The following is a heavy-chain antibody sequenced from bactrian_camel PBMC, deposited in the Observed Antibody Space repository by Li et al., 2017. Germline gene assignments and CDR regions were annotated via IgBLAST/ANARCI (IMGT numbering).Heavy chain of an antibody. J-gene: IGHJ6*01. Sequence: HVQLVESGGDSVRPGGSLKLSCAASGVTSSTNCMGWFRQAPGKGREGVAAINASGGRTYYRNSVKGRFTISFDYAEKILTLEMNNLNGEDTAMYRCAASWGMTAMAALDRIAQDDFGYWGDGTQVTVS. D-gene: IGHD5*01. CDR2: INASGGRT. V-gene: IGHV3S1*01. CDR1: GVTSSTNC. CDR3: AASWGMTAMAALDRIAQDDFGY.